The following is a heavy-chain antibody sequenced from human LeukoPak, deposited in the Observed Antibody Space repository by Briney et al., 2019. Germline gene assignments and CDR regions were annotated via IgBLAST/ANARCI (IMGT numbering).Heavy chain of an antibody. J-gene: IGHJ4*02. V-gene: IGHV3-48*04. D-gene: IGHD3-22*01. CDR1: GFTFSSYS. CDR3: ARDLRSSVVSRFDY. Sequence: GGSLRLSCAASGFTFSSYSMNWVRQAPGKGLEWVSYISSSSGTIYYADSVKGRFTISRDNAKNSLYLQMNSLRAEDTAVYYCARDLRSSVVSRFDYWGQGTLVTVSS. CDR2: ISSSSGTI.